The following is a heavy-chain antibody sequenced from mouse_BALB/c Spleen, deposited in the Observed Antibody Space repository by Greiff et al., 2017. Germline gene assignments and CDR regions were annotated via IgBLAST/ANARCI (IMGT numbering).Heavy chain of an antibody. CDR2: ISSGGGST. D-gene: IGHD2-14*01. CDR1: GFAFSSYD. Sequence: EVMLVESGGGLVKPGGSLKLSCAASGFAFSSYDMSWVRQTPEKRLEWVAYISSGGGSTYYPDTVKGRFTISRDNAKNTLYLQMSSLKSEDTAMYYCARHLDYRYAYYYAMDYWGQGTSVTVSS. CDR3: ARHLDYRYAYYYAMDY. V-gene: IGHV5-12-1*01. J-gene: IGHJ4*01.